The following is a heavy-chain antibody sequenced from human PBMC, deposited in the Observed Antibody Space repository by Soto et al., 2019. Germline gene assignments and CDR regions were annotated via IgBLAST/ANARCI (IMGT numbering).Heavy chain of an antibody. Sequence: ASVKVSCKASGYTFTSYGISWVRQAPGQGLEWMGWISAYNGNTNYAQKLQGRVTMTTDTSTSTAYMELRSLRSDDTAVYYCASFDMPTEYFQHWGQGTLVTVSS. CDR1: GYTFTSYG. CDR3: ASFDMPTEYFQH. J-gene: IGHJ1*01. V-gene: IGHV1-18*01. D-gene: IGHD3-9*01. CDR2: ISAYNGNT.